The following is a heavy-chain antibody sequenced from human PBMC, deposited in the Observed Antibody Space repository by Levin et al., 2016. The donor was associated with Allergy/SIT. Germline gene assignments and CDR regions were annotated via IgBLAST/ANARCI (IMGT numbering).Heavy chain of an antibody. CDR2: ISGSGGST. V-gene: IGHV3-23*01. Sequence: GESLKISCAASGFTFSSYSMNWVRQAPGKGLEWVSAISGSGGSTYYADSVKGRFTISRDNSKNTLYLQMNSLRAEDTAVYYCAKDPPSGYDYYYYMDVWGKGTTVTVSS. CDR3: AKDPPSGYDYYYYMDV. D-gene: IGHD5-12*01. J-gene: IGHJ6*03. CDR1: GFTFSSYS.